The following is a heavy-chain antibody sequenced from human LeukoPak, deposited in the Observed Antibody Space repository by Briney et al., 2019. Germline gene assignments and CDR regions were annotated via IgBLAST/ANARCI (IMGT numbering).Heavy chain of an antibody. D-gene: IGHD6-19*01. V-gene: IGHV3-7*01. CDR3: ARVRGIAVAGTASIYFDY. J-gene: IGHJ4*02. CDR1: EFTVSSNY. CDR2: IKEDGSEK. Sequence: GGSLRLSCAASEFTVSSNYMSWVRQAPGKGLEWVANIKEDGSEKYYVDSVKGRFTISRDNAKNSLYLQMNSLRAEDTAVYYCARVRGIAVAGTASIYFDYWGQGTLVTVSS.